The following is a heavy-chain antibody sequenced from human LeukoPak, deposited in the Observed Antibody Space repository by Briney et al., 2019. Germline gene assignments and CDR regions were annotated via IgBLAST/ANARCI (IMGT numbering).Heavy chain of an antibody. Sequence: ASVKISCKASGYTFTSYNINWVRQATGQGVEWMGWMNPNSGNTGYAQKFQGKVTMTRNTSISTAYMELSSLRSEDTAVYYCARGRGYSSGPPGYWGQGTLVTVSS. CDR2: MNPNSGNT. V-gene: IGHV1-8*01. J-gene: IGHJ4*02. CDR1: GYTFTSYN. CDR3: ARGRGYSSGPPGY. D-gene: IGHD6-19*01.